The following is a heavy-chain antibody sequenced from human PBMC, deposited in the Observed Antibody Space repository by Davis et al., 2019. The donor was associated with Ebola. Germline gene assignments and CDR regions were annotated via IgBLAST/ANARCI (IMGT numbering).Heavy chain of an antibody. D-gene: IGHD6-19*01. CDR3: ARDSVDSSGWYY. V-gene: IGHV4-59*01. Sequence: MPSETLSLTCTVSGGSISSYYWSWIRQPPGKGLEWIGYIYYSGSTNYNPSLKSRVTISVDTSKNQFSLKLSSVTAADTAVYYCARDSVDSSGWYYWGQGTLVTVSS. J-gene: IGHJ4*02. CDR1: GGSISSYY. CDR2: IYYSGST.